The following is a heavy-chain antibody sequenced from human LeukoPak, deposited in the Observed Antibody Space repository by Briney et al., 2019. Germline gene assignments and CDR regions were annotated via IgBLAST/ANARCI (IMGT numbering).Heavy chain of an antibody. CDR1: GYSISSGYY. Sequence: SETLSLTCTVSGYSISSGYYWGWIRQPPGKGLEWIGSIYHSGSTYYNPSLKSRVTMSVDTSKNQFSLKLSSVTAADTAVYYCARGGGSCYGVCWFDPWGQGTLVTVSS. D-gene: IGHD2-15*01. J-gene: IGHJ5*02. CDR2: IYHSGST. V-gene: IGHV4-38-2*02. CDR3: ARGGGSCYGVCWFDP.